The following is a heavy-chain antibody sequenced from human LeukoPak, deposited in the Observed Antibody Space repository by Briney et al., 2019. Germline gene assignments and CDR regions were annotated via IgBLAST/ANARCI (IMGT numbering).Heavy chain of an antibody. Sequence: PGGSLRLSCAASGFSFSSYGMAWVRQAPGQGLEWVAVISVSATATNYAASVKGRFTISRDDSKNTLYLQMNRLRVEDTATYYCVKEGGFRIPFDYWGQGTLVTVSS. CDR2: ISVSATAT. CDR3: VKEGGFRIPFDY. CDR1: GFSFSSYG. V-gene: IGHV3-23*01. D-gene: IGHD2-15*01. J-gene: IGHJ4*02.